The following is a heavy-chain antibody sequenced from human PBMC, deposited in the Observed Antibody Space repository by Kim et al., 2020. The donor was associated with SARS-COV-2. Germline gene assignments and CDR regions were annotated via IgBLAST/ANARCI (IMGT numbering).Heavy chain of an antibody. J-gene: IGHJ4*02. Sequence: VKGRFTISRDNSKNTLYLQMNSLRAEDTAVYYCAKDLLRIAVAGTRGFDYWGQGTLVTVSS. CDR3: AKDLLRIAVAGTRGFDY. V-gene: IGHV3-23*01. D-gene: IGHD6-19*01.